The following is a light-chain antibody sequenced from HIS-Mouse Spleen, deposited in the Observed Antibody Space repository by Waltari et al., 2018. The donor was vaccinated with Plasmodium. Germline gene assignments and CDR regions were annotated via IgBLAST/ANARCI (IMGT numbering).Light chain of an antibody. CDR2: EDS. CDR1: ALPTKY. V-gene: IGLV3-10*01. J-gene: IGLJ3*02. CDR3: YSTDSSGNHRV. Sequence: SYELTQQPSVSVSPGHTACITCSVDALPTKYAYLYQQKSGQAPVLVIYEDSKRPSGIPERFSGSSSGTMATLTISGAQVEDEADYYCYSTDSSGNHRVFGGGTKLTVL.